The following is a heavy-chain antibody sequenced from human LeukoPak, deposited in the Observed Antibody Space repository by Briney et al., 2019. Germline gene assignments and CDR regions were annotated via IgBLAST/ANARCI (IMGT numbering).Heavy chain of an antibody. CDR2: IYYSGST. J-gene: IGHJ4*02. V-gene: IGHV4-61*08. Sequence: SETLSLTCTVSGGSISSGGYYWSWIRQPPGKGLEWIGYIYYSGSTNYNPSLKSRVTISVDTSKNQFSLKLSSVTAADTAVYYCARHGGYGSGSYHPIWGQGTLVTVSS. CDR1: GGSISSGGYY. CDR3: ARHGGYGSGSYHPI. D-gene: IGHD3-10*01.